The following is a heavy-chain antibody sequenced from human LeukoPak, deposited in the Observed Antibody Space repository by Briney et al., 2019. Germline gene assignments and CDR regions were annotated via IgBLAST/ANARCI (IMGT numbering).Heavy chain of an antibody. V-gene: IGHV3-33*01. CDR2: IWYDGSNK. J-gene: IGHJ4*02. CDR1: GFTFSSYG. D-gene: IGHD1-26*01. CDR3: ARDSNRVGGLDY. Sequence: GGSLRLSCAASGFTFSSYGMRWVRQAPGKGLEWVAVIWYDGSNKYYADSVKGRFTISRDNSKNTLYLQMNSLRAEDTAVYYCARDSNRVGGLDYWGQGTLVTVSS.